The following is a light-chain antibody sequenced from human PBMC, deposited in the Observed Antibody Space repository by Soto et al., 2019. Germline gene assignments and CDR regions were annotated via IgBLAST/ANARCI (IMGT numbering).Light chain of an antibody. CDR1: QTISSW. CDR3: QQYNSYSWT. J-gene: IGKJ1*01. CDR2: DAS. V-gene: IGKV1-5*01. Sequence: DIHMTQSPSTLSASVGDRVTITCRASQTISSWLAWYQQKPGKAPKLLIYDASNLQSGIPSRFSGSGSGTEFTLTISSLQPEDFATYYCQQYNSYSWTFGQGTKVEV.